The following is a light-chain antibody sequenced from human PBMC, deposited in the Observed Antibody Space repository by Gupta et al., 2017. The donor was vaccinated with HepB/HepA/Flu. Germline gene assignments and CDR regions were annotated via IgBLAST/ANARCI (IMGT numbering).Light chain of an antibody. CDR3: KSYASSSTLAYV. CDR2: DVR. CDR1: SRDVGGYNY. V-gene: IGLV2-14*01. Sequence: QSALTQPASVSGSPGQSITISCTGTSRDVGGYNYVSWYQQHPGKAPKLMIYDVRNRPSGVSNRFSGSKSGNTASLTISGLQAEDEADYYCKSYASSSTLAYVFGTGTKVTVL. J-gene: IGLJ1*01.